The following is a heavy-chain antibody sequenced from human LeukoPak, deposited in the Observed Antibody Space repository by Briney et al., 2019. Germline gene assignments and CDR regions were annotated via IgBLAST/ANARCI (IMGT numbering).Heavy chain of an antibody. CDR3: ARAYYYDSSGSGLFDY. J-gene: IGHJ4*02. D-gene: IGHD3-22*01. CDR1: GYTFTSYG. Sequence: ASVKVSCKASGYTFTSYGISWVRQAPGQGLEWMGWISAYNGNTNYAQKLQGRVTMTRDTSISTAYMELSRLRSDDTAVYYCARAYYYDSSGSGLFDYWGQGTLVTVSS. V-gene: IGHV1-18*01. CDR2: ISAYNGNT.